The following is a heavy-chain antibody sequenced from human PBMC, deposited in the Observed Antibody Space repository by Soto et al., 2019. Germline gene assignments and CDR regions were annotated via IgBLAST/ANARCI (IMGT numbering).Heavy chain of an antibody. CDR1: GFSFSTYA. Sequence: GGSLRLSCAASGFSFSTYAMSWVRQAPGKGLEWVSGITVSTYYADSVKGRFTISRDNSKNTLYLQMNSLRAEDTAVYYCAKNSYDSSGYYYIDYWGQGTLVTVSS. D-gene: IGHD3-22*01. V-gene: IGHV3-23*01. CDR3: AKNSYDSSGYYYIDY. J-gene: IGHJ4*02. CDR2: ITVST.